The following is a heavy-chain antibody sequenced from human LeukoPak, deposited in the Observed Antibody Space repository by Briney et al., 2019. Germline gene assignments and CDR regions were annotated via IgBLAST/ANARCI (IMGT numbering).Heavy chain of an antibody. CDR3: ARDGAAVAGISTFDY. CDR2: ISAYNGNT. CDR1: GYTFTTYG. D-gene: IGHD6-19*01. J-gene: IGHJ4*02. V-gene: IGHV1-18*01. Sequence: ASVKVSCKASGYTFTTYGISWVRQAPGQGLEWMGWISAYNGNTNYAQKLQGRVTMTTDTSTSTAYMELRSLRSDDAAVYYCARDGAAVAGISTFDYWGQGTLVTVSS.